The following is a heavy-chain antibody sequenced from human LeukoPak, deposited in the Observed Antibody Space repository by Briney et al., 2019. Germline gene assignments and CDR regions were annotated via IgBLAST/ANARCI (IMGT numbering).Heavy chain of an antibody. J-gene: IGHJ3*02. D-gene: IGHD1-1*01. V-gene: IGHV4-38-2*02. CDR2: IYRSGST. CDR1: GYSISSGYY. Sequence: PSETLSLTCTVSGYSISSGYYWGWIRQPPGKGLEWIGSIYRSGSTYYNPSLQSRVTISVDTSKNQFSLKLSSVTAADTAVYYCARVAWNEAYGAFDIWGQGTMVTVSS. CDR3: ARVAWNEAYGAFDI.